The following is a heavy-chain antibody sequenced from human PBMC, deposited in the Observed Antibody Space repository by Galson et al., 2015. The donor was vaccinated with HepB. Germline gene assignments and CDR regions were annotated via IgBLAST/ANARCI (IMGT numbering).Heavy chain of an antibody. CDR3: ARAGTTWGLFSYYGLDV. V-gene: IGHV1-2*06. CDR2: INPNSGGT. CDR1: GYAFPAYY. Sequence: SVKVSCKASGYAFPAYYVHWVRQAPGQGLEWMGRINPNSGGTNFAQKFQDRVTMTRGKSINTAYLELSRLRTGDTAVYYCARAGTTWGLFSYYGLDVWGQGTTLTVSS. D-gene: IGHD1-14*01. J-gene: IGHJ6*02.